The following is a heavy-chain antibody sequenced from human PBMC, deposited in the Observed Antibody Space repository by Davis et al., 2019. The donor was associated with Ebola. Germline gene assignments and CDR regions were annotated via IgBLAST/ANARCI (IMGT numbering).Heavy chain of an antibody. CDR2: INPHNGNT. CDR3: ARAQFPTTSDH. D-gene: IGHD1-1*01. V-gene: IGHV1-18*04. CDR1: GYTFTNYG. Sequence: ASVKVSCKASGYTFTNYGITWVRQAPGQGLEWMGWINPHNGNTNYAQNVQGRVTMTTDTSTSTAYMEVGSLRSDDTAVYYCARAQFPTTSDHWGQGTLVSVTS. J-gene: IGHJ4*02.